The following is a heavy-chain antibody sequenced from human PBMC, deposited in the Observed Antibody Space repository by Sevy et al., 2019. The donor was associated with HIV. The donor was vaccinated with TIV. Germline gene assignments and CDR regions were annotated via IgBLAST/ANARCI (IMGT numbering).Heavy chain of an antibody. J-gene: IGHJ4*02. CDR1: GYNFSGYW. D-gene: IGHD3-22*01. CDR2: IYPSDSHI. CDR3: ARSSFYYDNSGFYPFDF. Sequence: GESPKISCKGSGYNFSGYWVGWVRQMPGKGLEWMGIIYPSDSHIIYSPSLQGQVTISVDKSITTAYLQWRSLNTSDTAMYYCARSSFYYDNSGFYPFDFWGQGTLVTVSS. V-gene: IGHV5-51*01.